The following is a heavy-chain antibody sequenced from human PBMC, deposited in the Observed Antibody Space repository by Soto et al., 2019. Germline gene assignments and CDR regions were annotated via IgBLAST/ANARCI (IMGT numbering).Heavy chain of an antibody. CDR2: IYYSGST. CDR1: GGSISSYY. Sequence: PSETLSLTCTVSGGSISSYYWSWIRQPPGKGLEWIGYIYYSGSTNYNPSLKSRVTISVDTSKNQFSLKVSSVTAADTAVYYCARRYGGNFAYWGQGTLVTVSS. D-gene: IGHD1-26*01. J-gene: IGHJ4*02. CDR3: ARRYGGNFAY. V-gene: IGHV4-59*01.